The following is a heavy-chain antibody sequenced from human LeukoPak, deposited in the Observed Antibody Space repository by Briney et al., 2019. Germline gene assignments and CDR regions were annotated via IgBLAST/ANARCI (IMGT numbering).Heavy chain of an antibody. Sequence: SETLSLTCAVYGGSFRGYYWSWIRQPPGKGLEWIGEINHSGSTNYNPSLKSRVTISVDTSKNQFSLKLSSVTAADTAVYYCATSHNWNYGYYYYYMDVWGKGTTVTVSS. D-gene: IGHD1-7*01. CDR3: ATSHNWNYGYYYYYMDV. V-gene: IGHV4-34*01. CDR1: GGSFRGYY. CDR2: INHSGST. J-gene: IGHJ6*03.